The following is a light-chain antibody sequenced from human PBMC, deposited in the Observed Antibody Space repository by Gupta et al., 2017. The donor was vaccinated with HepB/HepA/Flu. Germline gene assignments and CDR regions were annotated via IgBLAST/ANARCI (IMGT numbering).Light chain of an antibody. V-gene: IGKV3-20*01. J-gene: IGKJ5*01. CDR3: QHYGSSLIT. CDR2: GAS. Sequence: EIVLTQSPGTLSFSPGERATLSCRASQSISSNYLGWYQQKPGQAPRLLIYGASSRATGIPDRFSGSGSGTDFTLTISRLEPEDFAVYHCQHYGSSLITFGQGTRLEIK. CDR1: QSISSNY.